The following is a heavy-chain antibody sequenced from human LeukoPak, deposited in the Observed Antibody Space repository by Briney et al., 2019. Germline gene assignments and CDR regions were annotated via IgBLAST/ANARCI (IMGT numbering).Heavy chain of an antibody. Sequence: GGSLRLSCAASAFTVSNTYMIWVRQAPGKGLEWVSLIYSGSSTYYADSVKGRFTISRDSSKNTLYLQMNSLRAEDTAVYYCARDRRWYYYYGMDVWGQGTTVTVSS. D-gene: IGHD5-24*01. V-gene: IGHV3-53*01. J-gene: IGHJ6*02. CDR2: IYSGSST. CDR3: ARDRRWYYYYGMDV. CDR1: AFTVSNTY.